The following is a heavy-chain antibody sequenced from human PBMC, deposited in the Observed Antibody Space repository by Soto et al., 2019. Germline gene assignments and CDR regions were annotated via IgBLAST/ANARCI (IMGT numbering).Heavy chain of an antibody. D-gene: IGHD1-1*01. Sequence: ASVKVSCKAFGYTFTGYFMHWVRQAPGQVLEWMGWINPNSGGTNYAQKFQGRVTMTRDTSISTAYMELSRLRSDDTAVYYCARDLIMERIYNGFDPWGQGTLVTVSS. CDR2: INPNSGGT. CDR1: GYTFTGYF. J-gene: IGHJ5*02. CDR3: ARDLIMERIYNGFDP. V-gene: IGHV1-2*02.